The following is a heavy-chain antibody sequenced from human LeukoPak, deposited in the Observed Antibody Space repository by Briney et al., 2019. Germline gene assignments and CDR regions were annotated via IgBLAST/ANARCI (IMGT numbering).Heavy chain of an antibody. CDR3: AGEAYCGGDCPSAFDI. Sequence: GASVKVSCKASGYTFTGYYMHWVRQAPGQGLEWMGWINPNSGGTNYAQKFQGWVTMTRDTSISTAYMELSRLRSDDTAVYYCAGEAYCGGDCPSAFDIWGQGTMVTVSS. J-gene: IGHJ3*02. CDR2: INPNSGGT. V-gene: IGHV1-2*04. CDR1: GYTFTGYY. D-gene: IGHD2-21*02.